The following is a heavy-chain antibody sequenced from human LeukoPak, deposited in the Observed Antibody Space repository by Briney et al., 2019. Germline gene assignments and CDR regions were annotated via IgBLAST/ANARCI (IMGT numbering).Heavy chain of an antibody. CDR3: ARGPYYDSSGSIGPY. CDR2: ISAYNGNT. Sequence: ASVKVSCKAPGGTFTDYSLSWVRPAPGQGLEWMGWISAYNGNTNYAQKLQGRVTMTTDTSTSTAYMELRSLRSDDTAVYYCARGPYYDSSGSIGPYWGQGTLVTVSS. V-gene: IGHV1-18*01. D-gene: IGHD3-22*01. CDR1: GGTFTDYS. J-gene: IGHJ4*02.